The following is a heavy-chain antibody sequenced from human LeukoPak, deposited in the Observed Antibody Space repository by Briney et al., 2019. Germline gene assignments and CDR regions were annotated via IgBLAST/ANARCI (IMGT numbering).Heavy chain of an antibody. Sequence: GESLKISCEGSGYSFTSYWISWVRQMPGKGLEWMGRIDPSDSYTNYSPSFQGHVTISADKSISTAYLQWSSLKASDTAMYYCARHRSERRDGYNPFDYWGQGTLVTVSS. CDR2: IDPSDSYT. J-gene: IGHJ4*02. D-gene: IGHD5-24*01. CDR1: GYSFTSYW. CDR3: ARHRSERRDGYNPFDY. V-gene: IGHV5-10-1*01.